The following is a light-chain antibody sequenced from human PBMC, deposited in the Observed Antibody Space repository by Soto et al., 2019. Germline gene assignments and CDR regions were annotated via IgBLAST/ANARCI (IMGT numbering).Light chain of an antibody. V-gene: IGKV1-5*01. CDR2: EAS. CDR3: QQYNSSPLT. J-gene: IGKJ4*01. CDR1: QSISSW. Sequence: DIQMTQSPSTLSAFVGDTVTITCRANQSISSWLAWYQQKPGKAPNLLIYEASSLQSGVPSRFSGSGSGAEFTLTISSLQPDDFATYYCQQYNSSPLTFGGGTKVEIK.